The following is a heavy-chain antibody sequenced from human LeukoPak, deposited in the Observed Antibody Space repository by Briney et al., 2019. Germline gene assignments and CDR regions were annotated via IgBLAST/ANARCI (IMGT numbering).Heavy chain of an antibody. CDR2: ISYDGSNK. D-gene: IGHD6-19*01. CDR1: GFTFSSYG. CDR3: ARDWDSSGWGCFDY. Sequence: PGRSLRLSCAASGFTFSSYGMHWVRQAPGKGLEWVAVISYDGSNKYYADSVKGRFTISRDNSKNTLYLQMNSLRAEDTAVYYCARDWDSSGWGCFDYWGQGTLVTVSS. V-gene: IGHV3-30*03. J-gene: IGHJ4*02.